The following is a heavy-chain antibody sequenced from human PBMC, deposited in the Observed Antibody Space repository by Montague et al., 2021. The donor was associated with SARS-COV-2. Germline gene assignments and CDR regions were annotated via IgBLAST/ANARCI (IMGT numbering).Heavy chain of an antibody. CDR1: GGPVSSSPYD. V-gene: IGHV4-39*01. CDR2: IAYRWRT. CDR3: ASSYYYGTGTYVSNYYKDV. J-gene: IGHJ6*03. Sequence: SETLSLTCTVTGGPVSSSPYDCGWIRQPRGRRLEWVGIIAYRWRTYIXXXLKRRLTTSVDSSENQFSLRLSAVTAADTAVYYCASSYYYGTGTYVSNYYKDVWGKGSKVTVSS. D-gene: IGHD3-10*01.